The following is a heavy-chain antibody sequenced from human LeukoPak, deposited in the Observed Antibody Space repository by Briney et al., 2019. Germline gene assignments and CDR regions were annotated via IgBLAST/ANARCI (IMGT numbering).Heavy chain of an antibody. D-gene: IGHD3-10*01. CDR3: ARGHTAMVRGVLGYYYMDV. J-gene: IGHJ6*03. CDR2: INHSGST. V-gene: IGHV4-34*01. Sequence: SETLSLTCAVYGGSFSGYYWSWIRQPPGKGLEWIGEINHSGSTNYNPSLKSRVTISVDTSKNQFSLKLSSVTAADTAVYYCARGHTAMVRGVLGYYYMDVWGKGTTVTASS. CDR1: GGSFSGYY.